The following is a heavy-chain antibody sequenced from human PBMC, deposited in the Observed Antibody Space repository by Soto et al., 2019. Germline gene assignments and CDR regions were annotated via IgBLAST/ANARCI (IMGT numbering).Heavy chain of an antibody. CDR2: INPKSGGT. V-gene: IGHV1-2*02. CDR1: GYRFIDYF. Sequence: GASVKVSCKASGYRFIDYFMHWVRRAPGQGLEWMGWINPKSGGTKIAQKFQGRTTMTRDTSINTVFMELSRLTSDDTAVYFCAREYNWNYQGSNVYRGRVPPVTFST. J-gene: IGHJ4*02. CDR3: AREYNWNYQGSNVY. D-gene: IGHD1-7*01.